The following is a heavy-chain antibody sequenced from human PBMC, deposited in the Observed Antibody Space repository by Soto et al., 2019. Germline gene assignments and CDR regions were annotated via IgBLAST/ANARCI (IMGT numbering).Heavy chain of an antibody. D-gene: IGHD5-12*01. J-gene: IGHJ4*02. CDR2: IDWDDDK. Sequence: SGPTLVNPTQTLTLTCTFSGFSLSISGMCVSWVRQPPGKALEWLARIDWDDDKYYSTSLKTRLTISKDTSKNQVVLTMTNMDPVDTATYYCARIGCGYPHFDYWGQGTLVTVSS. CDR3: ARIGCGYPHFDY. V-gene: IGHV2-70*11. CDR1: GFSLSISGMC.